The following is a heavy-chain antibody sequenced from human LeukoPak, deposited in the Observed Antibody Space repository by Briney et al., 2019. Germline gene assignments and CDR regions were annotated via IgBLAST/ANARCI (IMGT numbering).Heavy chain of an antibody. V-gene: IGHV4-34*01. CDR1: GGSFSGYY. CDR3: ARWGKYYGSGSYYND. D-gene: IGHD3-10*01. J-gene: IGHJ4*02. Sequence: PSETLSLTCAVYGGSFSGYYWSWIRQPPGKGLEWIGEINHSGGTNYNPSLKSRVTISVDTSKNQFSLKLSSVTAADTAVYYCARWGKYYGSGSYYNDWGQGTLVTVSS. CDR2: INHSGGT.